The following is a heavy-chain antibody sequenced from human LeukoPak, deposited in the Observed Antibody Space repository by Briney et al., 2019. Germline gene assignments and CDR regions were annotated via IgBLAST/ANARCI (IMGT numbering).Heavy chain of an antibody. CDR2: MNPNSGNT. D-gene: IGHD6-19*01. V-gene: IGHV1-8*02. Sequence: ASVKVSCKASGYTFTSYGINWVRQATGQGLEWMGWMNPNSGNTGYAQKFQGRVTMTRNTSISTAYMELSSLRSEDTAVYYCARGHPWLRNWFDPWGQGTLVTVSS. J-gene: IGHJ5*02. CDR1: GYTFTSYG. CDR3: ARGHPWLRNWFDP.